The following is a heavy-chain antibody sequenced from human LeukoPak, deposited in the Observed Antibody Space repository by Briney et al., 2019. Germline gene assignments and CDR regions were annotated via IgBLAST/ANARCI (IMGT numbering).Heavy chain of an antibody. V-gene: IGHV4-59*01. D-gene: IGHD3-22*01. CDR3: ARSYDIAPILPDY. J-gene: IGHJ4*02. CDR2: IYYSGST. CDR1: GGSISSYY. Sequence: SETLSLTCTVSGGSISSYYWSWIRQPPGKGLEWIGYIYYSGSTNYNPSLKSRVTISVDTSKNQFSLKLSSVTAADTAVYYCARSYDIAPILPDYWGQGTLVTVSS.